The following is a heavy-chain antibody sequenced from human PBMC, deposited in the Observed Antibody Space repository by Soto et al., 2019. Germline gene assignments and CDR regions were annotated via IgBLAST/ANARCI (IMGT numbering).Heavy chain of an antibody. CDR1: VYTFTSYG. D-gene: IGHD4-17*01. CDR2: ISAYNGNT. Sequence: XSVKVSCKASVYTFTSYGISGVRQAPGQGLEWMGWISAYNGNTNYAQKLQGRVTMTTDTSTSTAYMELRSLRSDDTAVYYCARDHYDYGDYNFDYWGQGPLVTVSS. V-gene: IGHV1-18*01. J-gene: IGHJ4*02. CDR3: ARDHYDYGDYNFDY.